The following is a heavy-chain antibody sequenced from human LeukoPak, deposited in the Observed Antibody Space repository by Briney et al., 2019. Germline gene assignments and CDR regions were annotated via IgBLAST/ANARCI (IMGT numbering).Heavy chain of an antibody. Sequence: PSETLSLTCAVSGVSISSSNWWRWVRQPPGKGLEWIGEIYHSGSTNYNPSLKSRVTISVDKSKNQFSLKLSSVTAADTAVYYCAREACGSCYSREQNWFNPGGQGTLVTVSS. CDR1: GVSISSSNW. V-gene: IGHV4-4*02. J-gene: IGHJ5*02. D-gene: IGHD2-15*01. CDR3: AREACGSCYSREQNWFNP. CDR2: IYHSGST.